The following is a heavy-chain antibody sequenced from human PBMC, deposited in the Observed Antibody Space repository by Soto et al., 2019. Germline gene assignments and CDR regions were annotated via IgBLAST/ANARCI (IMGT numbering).Heavy chain of an antibody. CDR3: AKVSRPSRISTPDVDY. Sequence: QVQLVESGGGVVQPGTSLRLSCAASGFTLSSYSIHWVRQAPGKGLDWVAVISYDGNTQFYGDSVKGRFIVSRDNSRNTLYLQLNNLQAEDTAVYYCAKVSRPSRISTPDVDYWGQGTLVTVSS. V-gene: IGHV3-30-3*01. CDR2: ISYDGNTQ. J-gene: IGHJ4*02. CDR1: GFTLSSYS.